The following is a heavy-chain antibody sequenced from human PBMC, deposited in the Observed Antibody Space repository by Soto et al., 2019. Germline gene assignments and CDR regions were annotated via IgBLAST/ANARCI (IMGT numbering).Heavy chain of an antibody. V-gene: IGHV1-8*01. CDR3: AREKASYGMDV. CDR1: GYTFTSYD. Sequence: QVQLVQSGAEVKKPGASVKVSCKASGYTFTSYDINWVRQATGQGLEWMGWMNPNSGNTGYAQKFRGRVTMTRNTSITTAHMEPSNLRSEDTAVYYCAREKASYGMDVWGQGNTVTVSS. J-gene: IGHJ6*02. CDR2: MNPNSGNT.